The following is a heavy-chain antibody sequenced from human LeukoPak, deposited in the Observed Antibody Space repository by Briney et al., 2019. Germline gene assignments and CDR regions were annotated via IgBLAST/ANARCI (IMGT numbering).Heavy chain of an antibody. CDR2: ISWNSGSI. CDR3: AKGRGKMAAITYFDY. J-gene: IGHJ4*02. V-gene: IGHV3-9*01. Sequence: GGSLRLSCAASGFTFDDYAMHWVRQAPGKGLEWVSGISWNSGSIGYADSVKGRFTISRDNAKNSLYLQMNSLRAEDTALYYCAKGRGKMAAITYFDYWGQGTLVTVSS. D-gene: IGHD5-12*01. CDR1: GFTFDDYA.